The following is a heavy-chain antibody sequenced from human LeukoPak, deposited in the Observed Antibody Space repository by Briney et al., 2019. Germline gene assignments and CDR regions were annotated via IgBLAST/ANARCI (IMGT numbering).Heavy chain of an antibody. D-gene: IGHD4-23*01. V-gene: IGHV3-30*04. CDR2: ISYDGSNK. J-gene: IGHJ4*02. CDR3: ARGARKGDDYGGFFDY. Sequence: PGGSLRLSCAASGFTFSSYSMHWVRQAPGKGLEWVAVISYDGSNKDYADSVKGRFTVSRDNSKSTLYLQMNSLRAEDTAVYYCARGARKGDDYGGFFDYWGQGTLVTVSS. CDR1: GFTFSSYS.